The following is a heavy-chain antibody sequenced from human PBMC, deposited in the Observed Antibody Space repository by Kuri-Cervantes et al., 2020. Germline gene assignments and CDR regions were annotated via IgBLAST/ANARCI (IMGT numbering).Heavy chain of an antibody. CDR1: GFTFSGSA. J-gene: IGHJ6*03. D-gene: IGHD1-1*01. V-gene: IGHV3-73*01. Sequence: GGSLRLSCAASGFTFSGSAMHWVRQASGKGLEWVGLIRSKANSYATAYAASGKGSFTSSRDDSKNTAYMQMNSLKTEDTAVYYCTAPGTHYYMDVWGKGTTVTVSS. CDR3: TAPGTHYYMDV. CDR2: IRSKANSYAT.